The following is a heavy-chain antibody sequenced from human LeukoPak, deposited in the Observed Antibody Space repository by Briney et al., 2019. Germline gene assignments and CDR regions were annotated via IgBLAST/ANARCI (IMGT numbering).Heavy chain of an antibody. CDR2: MNPNSGNT. CDR1: GYTFTSYD. CDR3: ARGNRPRYCSGGSCYSWTYYFDY. J-gene: IGHJ4*02. V-gene: IGHV1-8*01. D-gene: IGHD2-15*01. Sequence: ASVKVSCKASGYTFTSYDINWVRQATGQGLEWMGWMNPNSGNTGYAQKFQGRVTMTRNTSISTAYMELSSLRSEDTAVYYCARGNRPRYCSGGSCYSWTYYFDYWGQGTLVTVSS.